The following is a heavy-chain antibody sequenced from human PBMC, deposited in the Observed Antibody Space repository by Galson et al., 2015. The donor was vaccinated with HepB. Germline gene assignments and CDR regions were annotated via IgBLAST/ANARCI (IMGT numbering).Heavy chain of an antibody. Sequence: PALVKPTQTLTLTCTFSGFSLSTSGVGVGWIRQPPGKALEWLALIYWDDDKRYSPSLKSRLTITKDASKNQVVLTMTNMDPVDTATYYRAHRRTYYYGSGSRGAFDPWGQGTLVTVSS. CDR1: GFSLSTSGVG. D-gene: IGHD3-10*01. CDR3: AHRRTYYYGSGSRGAFDP. CDR2: IYWDDDK. J-gene: IGHJ5*02. V-gene: IGHV2-5*02.